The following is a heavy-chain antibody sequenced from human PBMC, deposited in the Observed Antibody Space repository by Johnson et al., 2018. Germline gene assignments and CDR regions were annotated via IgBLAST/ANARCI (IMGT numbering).Heavy chain of an antibody. D-gene: IGHD6-19*01. V-gene: IGHV3-23*04. CDR2: ISVNGDDT. Sequence: EVQLVESGGDLVQPGGSLRLICSASGFTFSNFGMSWVRRAPGKGLAWVSSISVNGDDTYYADSVKGRFTISRENPRNALSLPMSSLRAEDSAGYYCAKPRGRSPQGYYYYLDVWGKGTTVTVSS. J-gene: IGHJ6*03. CDR1: GFTFSNFG. CDR3: AKPRGRSPQGYYYYLDV.